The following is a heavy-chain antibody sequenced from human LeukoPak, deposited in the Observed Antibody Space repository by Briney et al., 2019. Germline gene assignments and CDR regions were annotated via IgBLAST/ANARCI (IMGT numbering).Heavy chain of an antibody. CDR2: IYYSGST. Sequence: SETLSLTCTVSGGSISSYYWSWIRQPPGKGLEWIGYIYYSGSTNYNPSLKSRVTISVDTSKNQFSLKLSSVTAADTAVYYCARLRGYSYGRAFDYWGQGTLVTVSS. CDR1: GGSISSYY. V-gene: IGHV4-59*01. J-gene: IGHJ4*02. CDR3: ARLRGYSYGRAFDY. D-gene: IGHD5-18*01.